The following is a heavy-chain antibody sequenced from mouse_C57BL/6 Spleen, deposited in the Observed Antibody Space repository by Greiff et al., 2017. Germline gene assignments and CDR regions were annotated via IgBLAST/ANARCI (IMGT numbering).Heavy chain of an antibody. V-gene: IGHV1-82*01. CDR2: IYPGDGDT. Sequence: VQLQQSGPELVKPGASVKISCKASGYAFSSSWMNWVKQRPGQGLEWIGRIYPGDGDTNYNGKFKGKATLTADKSSSPAYMQLSSLTSEDSAVYFCARMGSYYFDYWGQGTTLTVSS. CDR3: ARMGSYYFDY. J-gene: IGHJ2*01. CDR1: GYAFSSSW.